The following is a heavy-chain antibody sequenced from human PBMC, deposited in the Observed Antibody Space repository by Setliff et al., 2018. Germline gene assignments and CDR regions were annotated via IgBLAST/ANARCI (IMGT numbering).Heavy chain of an antibody. Sequence: SETLSLTCTVSGGSITSGRYYWGWIRQPPGQGLEWIASIHYSENTYYNPSLKTRVTISVDTSKNQFSLKLSSVTAADTAVYYCASHPRVTIFGVVAFDYWGQGILVTVSS. D-gene: IGHD3-3*01. V-gene: IGHV4-39*01. CDR3: ASHPRVTIFGVVAFDY. CDR2: IHYSENT. J-gene: IGHJ4*02. CDR1: GGSITSGRYY.